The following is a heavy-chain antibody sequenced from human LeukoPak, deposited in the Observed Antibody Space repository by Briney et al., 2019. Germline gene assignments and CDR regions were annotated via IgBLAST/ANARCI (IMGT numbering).Heavy chain of an antibody. CDR3: AKELAAVGVPSFDS. CDR1: EFTFSSYA. V-gene: IGHV3-23*01. D-gene: IGHD6-13*01. Sequence: GGSLRLSCAASEFTFSSYAMSWVRQTPGKGLEWVSGIRSTGGGTYYADSVKGRFTISRDNSKNTLYLQMNSLRAEDTAVYYCAKELAAVGVPSFDSWGQGTLVTVPS. CDR2: IRSTGGGT. J-gene: IGHJ4*02.